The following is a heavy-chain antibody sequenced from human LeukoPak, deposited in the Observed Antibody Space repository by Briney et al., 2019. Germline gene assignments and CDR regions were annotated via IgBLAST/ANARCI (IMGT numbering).Heavy chain of an antibody. Sequence: ASVKVSCKASGYTFTSYFMHWMRQAPGQGPEWMGIINPRGGSTDYSQKFQDRLTMTSDTSTSTVYMELNSLRSEDTAVYFCARVGVTAATADYWGQGTLVTVSS. CDR1: GYTFTSYF. CDR3: ARVGVTAATADY. J-gene: IGHJ4*02. V-gene: IGHV1-46*01. CDR2: INPRGGST. D-gene: IGHD6-25*01.